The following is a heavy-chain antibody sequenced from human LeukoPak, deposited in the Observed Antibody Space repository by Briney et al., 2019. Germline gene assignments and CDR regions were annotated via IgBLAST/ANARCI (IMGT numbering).Heavy chain of an antibody. Sequence: PGGSLRLSCAASGFTFSTYSMNWVRQAPGKGLEWVSSISSSSSYTFYADSVKGRFTISRDNAKNSLYLQMSSLRVEDTAVYYCARDLLDFWTAPTYLDYWGQGTLVTVSS. CDR2: ISSSSSYT. CDR3: ARDLLDFWTAPTYLDY. D-gene: IGHD3/OR15-3a*01. J-gene: IGHJ4*02. V-gene: IGHV3-21*01. CDR1: GFTFSTYS.